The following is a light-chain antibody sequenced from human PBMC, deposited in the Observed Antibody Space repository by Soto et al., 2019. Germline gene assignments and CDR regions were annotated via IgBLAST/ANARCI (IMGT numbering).Light chain of an antibody. J-gene: IGKJ2*01. CDR1: QGISSW. Sequence: MTQSPSSVSASVGDRVTITCRASQGISSWLAWYQQKPGQAPRLLIYGASTRATGIPARFSGSGSGTEFTLTISSLQSEDFAVYYCQQYNNWPPMYTFGQGTKLEIK. V-gene: IGKV3-15*01. CDR3: QQYNNWPPMYT. CDR2: GAS.